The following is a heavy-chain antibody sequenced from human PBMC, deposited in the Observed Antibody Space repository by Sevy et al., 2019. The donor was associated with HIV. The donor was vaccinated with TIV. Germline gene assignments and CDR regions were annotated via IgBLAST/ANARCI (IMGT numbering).Heavy chain of an antibody. Sequence: GGSLRLSCAAAGFTFSSYTMNWVRQAPGKGLEWVASISFSSNYIYYTDSLKGRFTSSRDNAKNSLYRQMNSLKAEDTAVYYCAREDSKNWRYFDYWGQGTLVTVSS. J-gene: IGHJ4*02. CDR2: ISFSSNYI. CDR3: AREDSKNWRYFDY. CDR1: GFTFSSYT. D-gene: IGHD1-1*01. V-gene: IGHV3-21*01.